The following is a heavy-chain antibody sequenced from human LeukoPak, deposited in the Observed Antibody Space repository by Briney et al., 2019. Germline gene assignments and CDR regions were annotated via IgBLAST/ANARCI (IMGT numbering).Heavy chain of an antibody. V-gene: IGHV3-30*02. Sequence: GGSLRLSCAASGFTFSSYGMHWVRQAPGKGLEWVAFIRYDGSNKFYGDSMKGRFTISRDNAKNSLYLQMNSLRVEDTAVYYCVRGPPYGSRSDYFDCWGQGTLVTVSS. CDR3: VRGPPYGSRSDYFDC. CDR1: GFTFSSYG. J-gene: IGHJ4*02. CDR2: IRYDGSNK. D-gene: IGHD3-10*01.